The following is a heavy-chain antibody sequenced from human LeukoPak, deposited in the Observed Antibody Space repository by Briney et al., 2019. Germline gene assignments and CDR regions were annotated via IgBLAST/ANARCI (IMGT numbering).Heavy chain of an antibody. V-gene: IGHV4-34*01. CDR1: GGSFSGYY. D-gene: IGHD3-10*01. J-gene: IGHJ4*02. Sequence: SQTLSLTCAVYGGSFSGYYWSWIGQPPGKGLEWIGEINHSGSTNYNPSLKSRVTISVDTSKNQFSLKLSSVTAADTAVYYCARGKLWFGELLSANDYWGQGTLVTVSS. CDR3: ARGKLWFGELLSANDY. CDR2: INHSGST.